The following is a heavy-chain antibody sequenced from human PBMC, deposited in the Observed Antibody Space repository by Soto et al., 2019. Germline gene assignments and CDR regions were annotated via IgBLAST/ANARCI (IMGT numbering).Heavy chain of an antibody. CDR3: ARELWVAIAARPGGWFDH. J-gene: IGHJ5*02. Sequence: QVQLQESGPGLVKPSQTLSLTCTVSGGSISTDGYYWSWILHHPGKCLEWIGYIYYSGSTYNNTSLRSRGTITVATAKNQISLRLTSVTAADTAVSYCARELWVAIAARPGGWFDHWGQGMLVTVSS. V-gene: IGHV4-31*03. CDR1: GGSISTDGYY. CDR2: IYYSGST. D-gene: IGHD6-6*01.